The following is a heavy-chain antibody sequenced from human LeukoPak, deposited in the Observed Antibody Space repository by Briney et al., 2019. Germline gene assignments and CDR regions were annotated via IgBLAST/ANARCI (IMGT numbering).Heavy chain of an antibody. CDR1: GFTFSSYA. J-gene: IGHJ4*02. V-gene: IGHV3-23*01. D-gene: IGHD3-10*01. CDR2: ISGSGGNT. Sequence: GGSLRLSCAASGFTFSSYAMSWVRQAPGKGLEWVSSISGSGGNTYYGDSVKGRFTISRDNAKNSLNLQMNSLRDEDTAVYFCARCGSGSAVVDYWGQGTRVTVSS. CDR3: ARCGSGSAVVDY.